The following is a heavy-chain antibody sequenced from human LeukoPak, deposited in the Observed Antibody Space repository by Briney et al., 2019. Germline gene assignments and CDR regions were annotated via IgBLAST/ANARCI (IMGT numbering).Heavy chain of an antibody. D-gene: IGHD4-17*01. V-gene: IGHV3-49*04. CDR2: IRSKAYGGTT. CDR1: GFTSGDYA. CDR3: SRGYGDYLGYFDY. Sequence: GRSLRLSCTPSGFTSGDYATSWVSHAPGKVLGWGGFIRSKAYGGTTEYAASVKGRFTISRDDSKSIAYLQMNSLKTEVTAVYYCSRGYGDYLGYFDYWGQGTLVTVSS. J-gene: IGHJ4*02.